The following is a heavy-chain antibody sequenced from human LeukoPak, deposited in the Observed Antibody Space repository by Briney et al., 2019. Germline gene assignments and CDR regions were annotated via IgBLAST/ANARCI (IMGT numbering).Heavy chain of an antibody. J-gene: IGHJ5*02. D-gene: IGHD3-10*01. V-gene: IGHV4-61*08. CDR3: ARGSDYYGSGIKYNWFDP. CDR2: IHYSGST. Sequence: PSQTLSLTCNVSGVSISSSGYYWTWIRQPPGQGLEWIGYIHYSGSTNYNPSLKSRVTISVDTSKNQFSLNLKSVTAADTAVYYCARGSDYYGSGIKYNWFDPWGQGTLVTVSS. CDR1: GVSISSSGYY.